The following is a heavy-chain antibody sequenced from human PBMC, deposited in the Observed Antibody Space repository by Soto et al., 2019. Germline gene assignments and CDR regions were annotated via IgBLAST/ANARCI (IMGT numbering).Heavy chain of an antibody. Sequence: SETLSLTCAVYGGSFSGYYWSWIRQLPGKGLEWIGEINHSGSTNYNPSLKSRVTISVDTSKNQFSLKLSSVTAADTAVYYCARGQRITIFGVVKNGMDVWGQGTTVTVSS. D-gene: IGHD3-3*01. CDR2: INHSGST. V-gene: IGHV4-34*01. J-gene: IGHJ6*02. CDR3: ARGQRITIFGVVKNGMDV. CDR1: GGSFSGYY.